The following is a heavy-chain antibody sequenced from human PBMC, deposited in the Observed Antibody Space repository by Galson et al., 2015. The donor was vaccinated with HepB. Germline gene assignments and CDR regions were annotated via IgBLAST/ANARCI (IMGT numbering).Heavy chain of an antibody. CDR1: GGTFSSYT. V-gene: IGHV1-69*04. D-gene: IGHD6-19*01. CDR2: IIPILGIA. J-gene: IGHJ6*02. CDR3: ARDRSSGLHYYYYYGMDV. Sequence: SVKVSCKASGGTFSSYTISWVRQAPGQGLEWMGRIIPILGIANYAQKFQGRVTITADKSTSTAYMELSSLRSEDTAVYYCARDRSSGLHYYYYYGMDVWGQGTTVTVSS.